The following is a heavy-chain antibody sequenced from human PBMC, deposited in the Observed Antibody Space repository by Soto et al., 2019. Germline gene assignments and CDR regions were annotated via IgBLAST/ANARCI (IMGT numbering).Heavy chain of an antibody. CDR2: ISGYNGNT. V-gene: IGHV1-18*01. CDR1: GYTFTSYG. CDR3: ARELGGQIVDY. D-gene: IGHD1-26*01. J-gene: IGHJ4*02. Sequence: QVQLVQSGAEVKKPGASVKVSCKASGYTFTSYGISWVRQAPGQGLEWMGWISGYNGNTKYAQKLQGRVTMTTDTSTSTAYTGLRSLRSDDTAVYYCARELGGQIVDYWGQGTLVTVSS.